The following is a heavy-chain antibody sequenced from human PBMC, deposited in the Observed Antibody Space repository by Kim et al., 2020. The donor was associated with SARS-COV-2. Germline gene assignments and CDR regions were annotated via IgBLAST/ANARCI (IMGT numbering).Heavy chain of an antibody. CDR3: AKCGHSYGYVEGQFDY. Sequence: GGSLRLSCAASGFTFSSYAMNWVRQAPGKGLEWVSGISGSGGGTYYADSVKGRFTISRDNSKNTLYLQLNSLRAEDTAVYYCAKCGHSYGYVEGQFDYWGQGTLVTVSS. J-gene: IGHJ4*02. V-gene: IGHV3-23*01. D-gene: IGHD5-18*01. CDR1: GFTFSSYA. CDR2: ISGSGGGT.